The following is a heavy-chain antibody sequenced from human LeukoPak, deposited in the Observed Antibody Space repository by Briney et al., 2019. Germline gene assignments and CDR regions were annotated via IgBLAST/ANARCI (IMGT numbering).Heavy chain of an antibody. V-gene: IGHV1-24*01. CDR1: GYTLTELS. CDR3: ATGPGQQYGMDV. Sequence: ASVKVSCKVSGYTLTELSMHWVRRAPGKGLEWMGGFDPEDGETIYAQKFQGRVTMTEDTSTDTAYMELSSLRSEDTAVYYCATGPGQQYGMDVWGQGTTVTVSS. CDR2: FDPEDGET. J-gene: IGHJ6*02. D-gene: IGHD6-13*01.